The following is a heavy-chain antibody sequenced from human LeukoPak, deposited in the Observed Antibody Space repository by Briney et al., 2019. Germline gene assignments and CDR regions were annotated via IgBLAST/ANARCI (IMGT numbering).Heavy chain of an antibody. D-gene: IGHD2-15*01. J-gene: IGHJ4*02. CDR2: IYYSGST. CDR3: ARLAKVVIAATADY. CDR1: GGSIRRGDYY. V-gene: IGHV4-30-4*01. Sequence: PSETLSLTCTVSGGSIRRGDYYWRWIRQPPGKGLEWTGYIYYSGSTYYNSSLKSRVTISVDTSKNQFSLKLSSVTAADTAVYYSARLAKVVIAATADYWGQGTLVTVSS.